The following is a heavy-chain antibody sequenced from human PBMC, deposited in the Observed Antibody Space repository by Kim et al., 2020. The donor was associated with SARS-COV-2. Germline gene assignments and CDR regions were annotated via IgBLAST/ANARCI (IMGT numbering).Heavy chain of an antibody. CDR2: IKSKANNYAT. D-gene: IGHD7-27*01. J-gene: IGHJ4*02. V-gene: IGHV3-73*01. Sequence: GGSLRLSCAASGFSISDSPMHWVRQASGKGLEWVGRIKSKANNYATVYLASLQGRFTISRDDSKNTAYLQINSLKTEDAAVYYCSCLGADRAYWGRGTLVTVSS. CDR3: SCLGADRAY. CDR1: GFSISDSP.